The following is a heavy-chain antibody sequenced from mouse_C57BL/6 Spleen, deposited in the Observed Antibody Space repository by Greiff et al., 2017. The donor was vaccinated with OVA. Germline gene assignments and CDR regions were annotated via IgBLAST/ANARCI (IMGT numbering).Heavy chain of an antibody. CDR1: GYTFTDYY. Sequence: EVQLQQSGPELVKPGASVKISCKPSGYTFTDYYMNWVKQSHGKSLEWIGDINPNNGGTSYNQKFKGKATLTVDKSSSTAYMELRSLTSEDSAVYYCARRARNYFDYWGQGTTLTVSS. D-gene: IGHD3-1*01. J-gene: IGHJ2*01. CDR3: ARRARNYFDY. V-gene: IGHV1-26*01. CDR2: INPNNGGT.